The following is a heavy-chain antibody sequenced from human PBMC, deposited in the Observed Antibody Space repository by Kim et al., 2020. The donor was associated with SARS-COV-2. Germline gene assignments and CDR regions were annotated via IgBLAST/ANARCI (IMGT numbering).Heavy chain of an antibody. J-gene: IGHJ3*02. CDR1: GGSISSYY. CDR3: ARSPASRLSITMIVVVTAGAFDI. D-gene: IGHD3-22*01. V-gene: IGHV4-59*08. Sequence: SETLSLTCTVSGGSISSYYWSWIRQPPGKGLEWIGYIYYSGSTNYNPSLKSRVTISVDTSKNQFSLKLSSVTAADTAVYYCARSPASRLSITMIVVVTAGAFDIWGQGTMCTVSS. CDR2: IYYSGST.